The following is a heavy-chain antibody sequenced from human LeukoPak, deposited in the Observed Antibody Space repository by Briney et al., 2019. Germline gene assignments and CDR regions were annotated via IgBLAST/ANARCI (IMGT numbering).Heavy chain of an antibody. V-gene: IGHV3-15*01. J-gene: IGHJ4*02. CDR1: GFTFSNAW. CDR3: TTADLRNNS. CDR2: IKNKADGGTT. D-gene: IGHD1-14*01. Sequence: GSLRLSCAASGFTFSNAWMYWVRQAPGKGLECVGRIKNKADGGTTDYAAPVKDRFSISRDDSENTLFLQMNGLKTEDTAMYYCTTADLRNNSWGQGTLVTVSS.